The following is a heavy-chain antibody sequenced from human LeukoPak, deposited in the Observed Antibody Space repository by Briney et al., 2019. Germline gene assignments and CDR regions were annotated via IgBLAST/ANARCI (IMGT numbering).Heavy chain of an antibody. CDR3: ARAAAGSDY. Sequence: SETLSLTCAVYGGSFSGYYWSWIRQPPGKGLEWIGEINHSGSTNYNPSLKSRVTISVDTSKNQFSLKLSSVTAADTAVYYCARAAAGSDYWGQGTLVTVSS. CDR2: INHSGST. CDR1: GGSFSGYY. V-gene: IGHV4-34*01. J-gene: IGHJ4*02. D-gene: IGHD6-13*01.